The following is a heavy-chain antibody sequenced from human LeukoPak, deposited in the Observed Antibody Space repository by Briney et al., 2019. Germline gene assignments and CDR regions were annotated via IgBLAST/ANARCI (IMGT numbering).Heavy chain of an antibody. CDR2: MNQGGSEP. J-gene: IGHJ3*02. CDR1: GLTFGRHW. V-gene: IGHV3-7*04. CDR3: ARAKRNGFDI. Sequence: GGSLRLSCAASGLTFGRHWMSWVREAPGKGLEWVAHMNQGGSEPTNVDSVKGRFTISRDDAKNLVLLQMNSLRVEDTAVYYWARAKRNGFDIWGQGTMVTVSS.